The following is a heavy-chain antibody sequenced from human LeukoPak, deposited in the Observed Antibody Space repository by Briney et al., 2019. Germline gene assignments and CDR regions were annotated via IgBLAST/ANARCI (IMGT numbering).Heavy chain of an antibody. J-gene: IGHJ1*01. CDR2: ISRSSSYI. CDR3: ARDMAQQWPGYFQH. CDR1: GFTFSIYN. V-gene: IGHV3-21*01. D-gene: IGHD6-19*01. Sequence: PGVSLRLSCAASGFTFSIYNMNWVRQAPGRGLEWVSSISRSSSYIYYADSVKGRFTISRDNAKNSLSLQMNSLRAEDTAVYYCARDMAQQWPGYFQHWGQGTLVTLSS.